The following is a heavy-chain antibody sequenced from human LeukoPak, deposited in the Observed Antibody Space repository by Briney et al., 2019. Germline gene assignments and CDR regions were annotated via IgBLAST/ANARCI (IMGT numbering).Heavy chain of an antibody. CDR1: GGSISSGGYY. D-gene: IGHD2-2*01. CDR3: ATPGVVVPAATDAFDI. CDR2: IYHSGST. V-gene: IGHV4-30-2*01. J-gene: IGHJ3*02. Sequence: SETLSLTCTVSGGSISSGGYYWGWIRQPPGKGLEWIGYIYHSGSTYYNPSLKSRVTISVDRSKNQFSLKLSSVTAADTAVYYCATPGVVVPAATDAFDIWGQGTMVTVSS.